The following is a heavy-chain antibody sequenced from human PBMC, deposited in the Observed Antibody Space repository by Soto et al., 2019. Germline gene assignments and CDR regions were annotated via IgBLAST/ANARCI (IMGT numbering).Heavy chain of an antibody. CDR3: GRAVYYDSSGYYDDFDY. V-gene: IGHV1-18*01. J-gene: IGHJ4*02. CDR2: ISPYIGNA. CDR1: GYTFTSYG. D-gene: IGHD3-22*01. Sequence: ASVKVSCKASGYTFTSYGISWVRQAPGQGLEWMGWISPYIGNANYAQKLQGRVTMTTDESTSTAYMELSSLRSEDTAVYYCGRAVYYDSSGYYDDFDYWGQGTLVTVSS.